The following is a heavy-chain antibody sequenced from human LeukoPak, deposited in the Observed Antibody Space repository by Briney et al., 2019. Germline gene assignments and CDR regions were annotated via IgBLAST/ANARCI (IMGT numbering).Heavy chain of an antibody. CDR1: GGTFSKYT. CDR2: ITPLFGTA. Sequence: ASVKVSCKASGGTFSKYTISWVRQRPGQGLEWMGGITPLFGTANYAQKFQGRVTITADESASTAYMELSSLRSEDTAVYYCARDLVVVVAPRHYYYYGMDVWGQGTTVTVSS. J-gene: IGHJ6*02. V-gene: IGHV1-69*13. D-gene: IGHD2-15*01. CDR3: ARDLVVVVAPRHYYYYGMDV.